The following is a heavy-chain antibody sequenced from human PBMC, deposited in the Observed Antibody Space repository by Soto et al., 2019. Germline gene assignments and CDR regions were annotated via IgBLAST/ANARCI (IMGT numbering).Heavy chain of an antibody. D-gene: IGHD6-13*01. J-gene: IGHJ5*02. V-gene: IGHV1-69*01. Sequence: QMQLVQSGDEVRMPGSSVKVSCKASGGTFSTYSINWVRQAPGQGLEWMGGIIPLFGTTNYAQKFKGRVTITADESTSIAYMELSRPRAEDADVYYCARGATHGSSWYFWFAPWGQGALGSVSS. CDR1: GGTFSTYS. CDR2: IIPLFGTT. CDR3: ARGATHGSSWYFWFAP.